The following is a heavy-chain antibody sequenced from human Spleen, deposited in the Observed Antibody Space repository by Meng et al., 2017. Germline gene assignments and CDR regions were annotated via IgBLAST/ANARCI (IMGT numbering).Heavy chain of an antibody. D-gene: IGHD3-10*01. CDR2: FVSNADT. Sequence: QAQLLQSGAEVKKPGASVWVSCKASDYTSASYGISWFRQAPGQGLEWMGWFVSNADTYPAQKFQGRVTMTRDTHTSTDFMELRSLSFDDTAVYYCARGTPGRSYSDYWGQGTLVTVSS. V-gene: IGHV1-18*01. J-gene: IGHJ4*02. CDR1: DYTSASYG. CDR3: ARGTPGRSYSDY.